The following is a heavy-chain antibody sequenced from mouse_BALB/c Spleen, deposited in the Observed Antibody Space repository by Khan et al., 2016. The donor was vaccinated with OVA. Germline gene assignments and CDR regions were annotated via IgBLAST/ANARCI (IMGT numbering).Heavy chain of an antibody. V-gene: IGHV5-9-3*01. CDR3: ARSLVDYYGRDY. CDR1: GFTFSSFA. CDR2: ISTGGHYT. Sequence: EVELVESGGGLVKPGGSLKLSCSASGFTFSSFAMSWVRQTPEKRLEWVATISTGGHYTFYPDSVKGRFTISRDNARNTLYLQMSSLRSASTAMNYCARSLVDYYGRDYWGQGTAVSVSS. D-gene: IGHD2-2*01. J-gene: IGHJ4*01.